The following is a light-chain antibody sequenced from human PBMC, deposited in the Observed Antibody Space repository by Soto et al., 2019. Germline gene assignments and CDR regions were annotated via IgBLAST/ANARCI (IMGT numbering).Light chain of an antibody. CDR3: CSYAGTYTWV. V-gene: IGLV2-11*01. Sequence: QSVLTQPRSVSGSPGQSVTISCTGTSSDVGGYKYVSWYQQYPGKAPQLMIYDVNERPSGVPYRFSGSKSGNTASLTISGLQAEDEADYYCCSYAGTYTWVFGGGT. J-gene: IGLJ3*02. CDR1: SSDVGGYKY. CDR2: DVN.